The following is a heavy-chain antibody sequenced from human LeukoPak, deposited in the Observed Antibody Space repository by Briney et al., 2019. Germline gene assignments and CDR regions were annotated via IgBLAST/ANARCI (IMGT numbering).Heavy chain of an antibody. Sequence: ASVKVSCKASGYTFTSYGISWVRQAPGQGLEWMGWISAYNGNTNNAQKLQGRVTMTTDTSTSTAYMELRSLRSDDTAVYYCARAYCSSTSCYVDWFDPWGQGTLVTVSS. D-gene: IGHD2-2*01. CDR3: ARAYCSSTSCYVDWFDP. CDR1: GYTFTSYG. J-gene: IGHJ5*02. CDR2: ISAYNGNT. V-gene: IGHV1-18*01.